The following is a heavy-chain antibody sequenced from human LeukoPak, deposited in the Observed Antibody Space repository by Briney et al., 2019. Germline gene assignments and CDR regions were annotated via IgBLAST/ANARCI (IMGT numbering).Heavy chain of an antibody. CDR3: ARVYRGVNSHYFDL. CDR2: ITGSAGNT. D-gene: IGHD4-23*01. Sequence: PGGSLRLSCAASGFTFSIYWMSWVRQAPGKGLEWVSTITGSAGNTYYADSVKGRFTISRDNAKNTLYVQMSSLRADDSAVYYCARVYRGVNSHYFDLWGQGTLVSVSS. J-gene: IGHJ4*02. CDR1: GFTFSIYW. V-gene: IGHV3-23*01.